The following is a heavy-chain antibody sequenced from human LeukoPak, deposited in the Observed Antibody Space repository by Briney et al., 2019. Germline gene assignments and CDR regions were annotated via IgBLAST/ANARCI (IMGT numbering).Heavy chain of an antibody. J-gene: IGHJ4*02. CDR2: ISGSGDST. CDR1: GLTFSSYA. Sequence: GGSLSLSCAASGLTFSSYAMSWVRQAPGKGLEWVSAISGSGDSTYYADSVKGRFTISRDNSKNTLYLQMNSLRAEDTAVYYCAKEWVDGVVVIEDYFDYWGQGTLVTVSS. V-gene: IGHV3-23*01. D-gene: IGHD2-21*01. CDR3: AKEWVDGVVVIEDYFDY.